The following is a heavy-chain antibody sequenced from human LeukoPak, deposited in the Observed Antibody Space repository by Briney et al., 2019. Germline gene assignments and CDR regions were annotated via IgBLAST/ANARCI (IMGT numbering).Heavy chain of an antibody. D-gene: IGHD3-3*01. CDR3: ARDDGYYDFWSGSRWFDP. CDR1: GGTFSSYT. Sequence: SVKVSCEASGGTFSSYTISWVRQAPGQGLEWMGRIIPILGIANYAQKFQGRVTITADKSTSTAYMELSSLRSEDTAVYYCARDDGYYDFWSGSRWFDPWGQGTLVTVSS. CDR2: IIPILGIA. V-gene: IGHV1-69*04. J-gene: IGHJ5*02.